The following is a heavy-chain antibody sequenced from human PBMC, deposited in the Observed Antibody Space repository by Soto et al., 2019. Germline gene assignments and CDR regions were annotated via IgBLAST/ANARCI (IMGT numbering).Heavy chain of an antibody. J-gene: IGHJ4*02. CDR1: GGSFSGYY. Sequence: SETLSLTCAVYGGSFSGYYWSWIRQPPGKGLEWIGEINHSGSTNYNPSLKSRVTISVDTSKNQFSLKLSSVTAADTAVYYCARVSREDLKGPYYFDYWGQGTMLTVYS. CDR3: ARVSREDLKGPYYFDY. V-gene: IGHV4-34*01. D-gene: IGHD1-26*01. CDR2: INHSGST.